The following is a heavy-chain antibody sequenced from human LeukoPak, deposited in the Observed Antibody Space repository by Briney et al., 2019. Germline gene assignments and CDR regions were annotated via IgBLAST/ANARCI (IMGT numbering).Heavy chain of an antibody. Sequence: ASVTVSCKASGGTFSSYAISWVRQAPGQGLEWMGGIIPIFGTANYAQKFQGRVTITTDESTSTAYMELSSLRSEDTAVYYCARCMGECQLVSWFDPWGQGTLVTVSS. CDR3: ARCMGECQLVSWFDP. CDR1: GGTFSSYA. V-gene: IGHV1-69*05. CDR2: IIPIFGTA. J-gene: IGHJ5*02. D-gene: IGHD3-16*01.